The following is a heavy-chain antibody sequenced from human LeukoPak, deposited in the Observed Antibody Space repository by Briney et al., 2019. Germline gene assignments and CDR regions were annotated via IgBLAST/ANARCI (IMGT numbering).Heavy chain of an antibody. D-gene: IGHD3-22*01. Sequence: GASVKVSCKASGYTFTGYYMHWVRQAPGQGLEWMGWINPNSGGTNYAQKFQGRVTMTRDTSISTAYMELSRLRSDDTAVYYCAREGYYDSSGYYYFDYWGQGTLVTVSS. V-gene: IGHV1-2*02. CDR1: GYTFTGYY. J-gene: IGHJ4*02. CDR3: AREGYYDSSGYYYFDY. CDR2: INPNSGGT.